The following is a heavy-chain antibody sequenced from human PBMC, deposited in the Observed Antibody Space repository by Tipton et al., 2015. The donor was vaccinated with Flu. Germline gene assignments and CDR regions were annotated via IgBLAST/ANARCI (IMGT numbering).Heavy chain of an antibody. V-gene: IGHV3-23*01. J-gene: IGHJ4*02. CDR1: GFTFNTYP. CDR2: ISGSGATT. CDR3: ARGGRVTTRGVDY. Sequence: SLRLSCTASGFTFNTYPMYWVRQAPGKGLQWVSVISGSGATTYYADSVKGRFTISRDNSKNILYLQMNSLRAEDTATYFCARGGRVTTRGVDYWGQGTLVPVSS. D-gene: IGHD5-12*01.